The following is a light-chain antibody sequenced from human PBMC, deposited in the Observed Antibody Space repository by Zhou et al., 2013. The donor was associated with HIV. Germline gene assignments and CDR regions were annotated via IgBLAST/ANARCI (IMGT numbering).Light chain of an antibody. CDR3: QQGNSFPLT. CDR1: QDISSW. V-gene: IGKV1-12*01. J-gene: IGKJ4*01. Sequence: DIQMTQSPSSVSASVGDRVTITCRASQDISSWLAWYQQKPGQAPKFLIYAASRLQTWVPSRFSGSGSGTDFTLTISSLQPEDFATYYCQQGNSFPLTFGGGTKVEIK. CDR2: AAS.